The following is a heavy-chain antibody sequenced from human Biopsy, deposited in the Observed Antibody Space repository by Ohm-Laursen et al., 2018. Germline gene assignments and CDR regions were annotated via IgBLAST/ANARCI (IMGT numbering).Heavy chain of an antibody. CDR3: ARGGTLVVVPTAVLHSFDI. CDR2: INTENGNT. CDR1: GYTFTSYG. J-gene: IGHJ3*02. V-gene: IGHV1-18*01. Sequence: VSSVKVSCKASGYTFTSYGISWVRQAPGQGLEWMGWINTENGNTNYAQNLQGRVTMTTDTSTSTAYMELRSLRSDDTAVYYCARGGTLVVVPTAVLHSFDIWGQGTMVTVSS. D-gene: IGHD2-2*01.